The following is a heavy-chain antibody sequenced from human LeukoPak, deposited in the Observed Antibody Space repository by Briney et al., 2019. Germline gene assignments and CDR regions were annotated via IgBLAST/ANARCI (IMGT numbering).Heavy chain of an antibody. V-gene: IGHV4-4*07. D-gene: IGHD6-13*01. CDR2: IYTSGST. CDR1: GGSISSYY. CDR3: ARHRGSSWNEH. Sequence: SETLSLTCSVSGGSISSYYWSWIRQPAGKGLEWIGRIYTSGSTNYNPSLKSRVTISVDTSKNQFSLKLGSVTAADTAVYYCARHRGSSWNEHWGQGTLVTVSS. J-gene: IGHJ1*01.